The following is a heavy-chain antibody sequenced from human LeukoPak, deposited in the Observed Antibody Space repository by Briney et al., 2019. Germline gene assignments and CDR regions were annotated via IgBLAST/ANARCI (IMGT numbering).Heavy chain of an antibody. D-gene: IGHD3-22*01. CDR2: ISSSGSTI. V-gene: IGHV3-11*04. CDR1: GFTFSDYY. J-gene: IGHJ4*02. CDR3: ASQHRYYYDSSGYPTGGDY. Sequence: GGSLRLSCAAPGFTFSDYYMSWIRQAPGKGLEWVSYISSSGSTIYYADSVKGRFTISRDNAKNSLYLQMNSLRAEDTAVYYCASQHRYYYDSSGYPTGGDYWGQGTLVTVSS.